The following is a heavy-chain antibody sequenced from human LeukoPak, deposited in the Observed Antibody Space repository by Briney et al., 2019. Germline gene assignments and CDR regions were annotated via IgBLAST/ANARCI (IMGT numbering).Heavy chain of an antibody. CDR1: SDSISPYY. J-gene: IGHJ4*02. Sequence: PSETLSLTCTVSSDSISPYYWSWIRQSPGTGLEWIGCVYYSGSTTYNPSLKSRVTISIDTSKNQFSLKLSSVTAADTAVYYCARGRRWSTPPQSFDYWGQGTLVTVSS. D-gene: IGHD4-23*01. CDR2: VYYSGST. CDR3: ARGRRWSTPPQSFDY. V-gene: IGHV4-59*12.